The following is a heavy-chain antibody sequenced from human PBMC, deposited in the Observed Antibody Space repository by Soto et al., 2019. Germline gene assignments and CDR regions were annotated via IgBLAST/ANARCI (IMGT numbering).Heavy chain of an antibody. CDR2: ISSSSSYI. V-gene: IGHV3-21*01. CDR1: GFTFSSYS. Sequence: PGGSLRLSCVVSGFTFSSYSMNWVRQAPGKGLEWVSSISSSSSYIYYADSVKGRFTISRDNAKNSLYLQMNSLRAEDTAVYYCARNRAGGLNYYYYMDVWGKGTTVTVSS. CDR3: ARNRAGGLNYYYYMDV. D-gene: IGHD1-26*01. J-gene: IGHJ6*03.